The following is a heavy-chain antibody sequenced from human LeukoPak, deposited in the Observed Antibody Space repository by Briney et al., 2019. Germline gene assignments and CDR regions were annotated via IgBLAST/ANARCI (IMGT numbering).Heavy chain of an antibody. D-gene: IGHD3/OR15-3a*01. J-gene: IGHJ4*02. CDR1: GFTLSVYW. Sequence: GGSLRLSCVASGFTLSVYWMTWVRQAPGKGLECVANINQDGSEKNYVDSVRGRFTISRDNAKNSLYLYMNSLRAEDTAVYYCARVTDYYFDYWGQGTLVTVSS. CDR2: INQDGSEK. V-gene: IGHV3-7*05. CDR3: ARVTDYYFDY.